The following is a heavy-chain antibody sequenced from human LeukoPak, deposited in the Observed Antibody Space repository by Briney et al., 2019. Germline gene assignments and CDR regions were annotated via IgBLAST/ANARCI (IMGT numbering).Heavy chain of an antibody. Sequence: SETLSLTCAVYGGSFSGYHWTWIRQSPGKGLEWLGDINPSGRTYYNPSLKSRLTISVDTSKNQFSLKLMSVTAADTAVYYCARGRHDITMIVVVMTSVSYYLDVWGKGTTVTVS. CDR1: GGSFSGYH. D-gene: IGHD3-22*01. V-gene: IGHV4-34*01. J-gene: IGHJ6*03. CDR3: ARGRHDITMIVVVMTSVSYYLDV. CDR2: INPSGRT.